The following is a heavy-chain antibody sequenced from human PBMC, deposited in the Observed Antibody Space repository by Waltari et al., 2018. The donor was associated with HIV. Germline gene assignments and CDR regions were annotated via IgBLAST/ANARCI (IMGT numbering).Heavy chain of an antibody. CDR2: ISGNGNST. Sequence: EVQLEESGGDLVRRGGSLRLACSASGFTFSTFAMHWVRQPPGKGLETVSRISGNGNSTYYADSVKGRFTISRENSKIMLYLQMSRLRTEDTAVYYCVKSGRTQVWLQGVGFDYWGQGTLVTVSS. D-gene: IGHD5-18*01. CDR3: VKSGRTQVWLQGVGFDY. CDR1: GFTFSTFA. V-gene: IGHV3-64D*06. J-gene: IGHJ4*02.